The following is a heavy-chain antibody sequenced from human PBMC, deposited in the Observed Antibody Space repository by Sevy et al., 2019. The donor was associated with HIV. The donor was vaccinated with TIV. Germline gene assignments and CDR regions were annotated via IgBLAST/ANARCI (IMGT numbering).Heavy chain of an antibody. Sequence: GGSLRLSCAASGFSLSDYAIHWARQGPVKGLEWLTVISFDGCNKYYADSVKGRFTISRENSKNTVSLQMNSLRPDDTALYYCARGPYNSGLRLDFWGRGILVTVSS. CDR1: GFSLSDYA. D-gene: IGHD5-12*01. CDR3: ARGPYNSGLRLDF. CDR2: ISFDGCNK. J-gene: IGHJ4*02. V-gene: IGHV3-30-3*01.